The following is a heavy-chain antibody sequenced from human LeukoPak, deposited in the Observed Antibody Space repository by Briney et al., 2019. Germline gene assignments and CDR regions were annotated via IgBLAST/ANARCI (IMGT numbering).Heavy chain of an antibody. CDR1: GGTFSSYA. CDR2: IIPIFGTA. D-gene: IGHD2-15*01. CDR3: GVGGSNFFDYAFDI. Sequence: SVKVSCKASGGTFSSYAISWVRQAPGQGLEWMGGIIPIFGTANYAQKFQDRVTITTDESTSTAYMELSSLRSEDTAVYYCGVGGSNFFDYAFDIWGQGTMVTVSS. V-gene: IGHV1-69*05. J-gene: IGHJ3*02.